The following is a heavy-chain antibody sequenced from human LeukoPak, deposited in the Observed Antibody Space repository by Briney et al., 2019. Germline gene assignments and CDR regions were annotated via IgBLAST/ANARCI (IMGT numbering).Heavy chain of an antibody. V-gene: IGHV1-69*13. CDR1: GGTFSSYA. D-gene: IGHD2-2*01. Sequence: SVKVSCKASGGTFSSYAISWVQQAPGQGLEWMGGIIPIFGTANYAQKFQGRVTITADESTSTAYMELSSLRSEDTAVYYCARVGYCSSASCPYYYGMDVWGQGTTVAVSS. J-gene: IGHJ6*02. CDR2: IIPIFGTA. CDR3: ARVGYCSSASCPYYYGMDV.